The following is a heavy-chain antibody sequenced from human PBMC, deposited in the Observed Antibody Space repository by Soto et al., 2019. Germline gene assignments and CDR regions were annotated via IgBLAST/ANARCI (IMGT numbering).Heavy chain of an antibody. V-gene: IGHV1-18*01. CDR2: ITGDTHEA. CDR3: ARDRPAEH. CDR1: GYTFDRYA. Sequence: QVQLVQSGAEVKKPGASVTVSCKASGYTFDRYAMSWLRQAPGQGLEWMGWITGDTHEATYAQKFQGRVSLTRDRSTTPAYMELRGPRYDVTAVYYGARDRPAEHWGQGTLVSVSS. J-gene: IGHJ4*02.